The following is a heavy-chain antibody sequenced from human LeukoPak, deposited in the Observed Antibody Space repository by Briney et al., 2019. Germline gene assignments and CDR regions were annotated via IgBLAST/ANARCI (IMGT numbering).Heavy chain of an antibody. V-gene: IGHV3-9*01. D-gene: IGHD3-22*01. CDR2: ISWNSGSI. J-gene: IGHJ4*02. Sequence: RSGGSLRLSCAASGFTFDDYAMHWVRQAPGKGLEWVSGISWNSGSIGYADSVKGRFTISRDNAKNSLYLQMNSLRAEDTALYYCAMFGGYYDSSGYPDYWGQGTLVTVSS. CDR1: GFTFDDYA. CDR3: AMFGGYYDSSGYPDY.